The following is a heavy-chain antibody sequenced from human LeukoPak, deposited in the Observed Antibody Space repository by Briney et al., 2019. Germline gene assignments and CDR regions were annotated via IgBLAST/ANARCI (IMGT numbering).Heavy chain of an antibody. V-gene: IGHV1-2*02. CDR3: ARSRGTGDTDY. CDR2: INPNSGGT. Sequence: GASVTVSCTASGYTFTGYYMHWVRQAPGQGLEWMGWINPNSGGTNYAQKFQGRVTMTRDTSISTAYMELSRLRSDDTAVYYCARSRGTGDTDYWGQGTLVTVSS. CDR1: GYTFTGYY. D-gene: IGHD7-27*01. J-gene: IGHJ4*02.